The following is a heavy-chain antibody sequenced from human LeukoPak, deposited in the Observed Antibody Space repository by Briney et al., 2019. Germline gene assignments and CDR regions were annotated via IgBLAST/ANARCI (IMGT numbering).Heavy chain of an antibody. V-gene: IGHV3-7*03. J-gene: IGHJ4*02. Sequence: GGSLRLSCAASGLTFSSYWMSWVRQAPGKGLEWVANIKQDGSEKYYVDSVKGRFTISRDNAKNSLYLQMNSLRAEDTAVYYCASIYLTRALPVYWGQGTLVTVSS. CDR2: IKQDGSEK. CDR1: GLTFSSYW. D-gene: IGHD7-27*01. CDR3: ASIYLTRALPVY.